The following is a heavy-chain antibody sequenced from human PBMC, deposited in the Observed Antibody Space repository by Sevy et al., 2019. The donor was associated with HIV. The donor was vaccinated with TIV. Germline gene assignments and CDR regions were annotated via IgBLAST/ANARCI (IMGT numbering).Heavy chain of an antibody. Sequence: SETLSLTCAVSGYSISSDYYWGWIRQPPGKGLEWIGSIYHSGYSYYNPSLKSRVTISVDTSKNQFSLKLSSVTAADTAGYYCARAIGTQVAGLYYFDYWGQGTLVTVSS. CDR1: GYSISSDYY. CDR2: IYHSGYS. J-gene: IGHJ4*02. V-gene: IGHV4-38-2*01. D-gene: IGHD6-19*01. CDR3: ARAIGTQVAGLYYFDY.